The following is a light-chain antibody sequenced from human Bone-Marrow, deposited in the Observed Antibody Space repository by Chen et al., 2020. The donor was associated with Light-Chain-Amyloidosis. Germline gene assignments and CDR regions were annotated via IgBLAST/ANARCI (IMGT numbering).Light chain of an antibody. CDR3: SSFTSSSSYV. Sequence: QSALTQPASVSGSPGQSITISCTGTSGDVGTYNYVSWYQQHPGKAPKVMIYAVSNRPSGVSKRFSVSKSGNTASLTISGLQAEDEADYYCSSFTSSSSYVFGPGTKVTVL. J-gene: IGLJ1*01. CDR2: AVS. V-gene: IGLV2-14*01. CDR1: SGDVGTYNY.